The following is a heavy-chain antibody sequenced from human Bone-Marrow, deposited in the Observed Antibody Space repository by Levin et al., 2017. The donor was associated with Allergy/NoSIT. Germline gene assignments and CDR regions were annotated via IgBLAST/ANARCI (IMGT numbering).Heavy chain of an antibody. D-gene: IGHD5-18*01. V-gene: IGHV4-59*01. CDR2: IYYSGST. J-gene: IGHJ6*03. CDR3: AGLGRSGYSYGFRYYYYYMDV. Sequence: AGGSLRLSCTVSGGSISSYYWSWIRQPPGKGLEWIGYIYYSGSTNYNPSLKSRVTISVDTSKNQFSLKLSSVTAADTAVYYCAGLGRSGYSYGFRYYYYYMDVWGKGTTVTVSS. CDR1: GGSISSYY.